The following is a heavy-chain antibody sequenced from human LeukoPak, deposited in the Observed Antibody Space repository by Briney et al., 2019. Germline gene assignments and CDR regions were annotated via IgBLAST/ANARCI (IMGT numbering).Heavy chain of an antibody. CDR2: ISYDGTYA. V-gene: IGHV3-30*04. Sequence: PGTSLRLSCAGSGFTFSSYAMAWVRQAPGRGLEWVGDISYDGTYASYTGSVRGLFTISRDNSKNTLYLHMNSLRPEDTAVYYCATESSLSNWGLGTLVTVSS. CDR3: ATESSLSN. J-gene: IGHJ4*02. D-gene: IGHD6-6*01. CDR1: GFTFSSYA.